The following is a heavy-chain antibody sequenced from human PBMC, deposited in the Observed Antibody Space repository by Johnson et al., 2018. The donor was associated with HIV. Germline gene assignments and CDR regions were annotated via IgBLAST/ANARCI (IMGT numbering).Heavy chain of an antibody. Sequence: MLLVESGGGVVRPGGSLRLSCAASGFTFSNAWMSWVRQAPGKGLEWVGRIYNDGSRTSYADSVKCRFTISRDNAKNSLYLQMSSLRAEDTAVYYFASGHMWSAFWGQGTMVTVSS. CDR3: ASGHMWSAF. CDR2: IYNDGSRT. D-gene: IGHD2-21*01. V-gene: IGHV3-74*02. CDR1: GFTFSNAW. J-gene: IGHJ3*01.